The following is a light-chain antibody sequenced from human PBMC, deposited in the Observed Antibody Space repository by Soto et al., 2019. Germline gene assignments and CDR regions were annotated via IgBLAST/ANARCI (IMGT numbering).Light chain of an antibody. CDR1: QSISSW. CDR3: QQYGSSPPCT. CDR2: KAS. J-gene: IGKJ1*01. Sequence: DIQMTQSPSTLSASVGDRVTITCRASQSISSWLAWYQQKPGRAPKLLIYKASSLETGVPSRFSGSGSGIEFNLIISILQPDDFASYCCQQYGSSPPCTFGQGTKVEIK. V-gene: IGKV1-5*03.